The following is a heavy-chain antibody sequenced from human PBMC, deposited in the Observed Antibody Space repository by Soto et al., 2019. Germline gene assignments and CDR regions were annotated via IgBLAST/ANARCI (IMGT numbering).Heavy chain of an antibody. CDR1: GGSISSGGYY. J-gene: IGHJ3*02. V-gene: IGHV4-31*03. CDR3: ARDVRPPVDAFDI. CDR2: IYYSGST. Sequence: QVQLQESGPGLVKPSQTLSLTCTVSGGSISSGGYYWSWIRQHPGKGLEWIGYIYYSGSTHYNPSLKSRVTISVDTSKNEFSLKLSSVTAADTAVYYCARDVRPPVDAFDIWGQGTMVTVSS.